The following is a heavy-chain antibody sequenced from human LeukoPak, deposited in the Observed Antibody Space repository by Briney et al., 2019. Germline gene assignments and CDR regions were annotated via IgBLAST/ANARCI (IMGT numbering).Heavy chain of an antibody. V-gene: IGHV3-23*01. Sequence: GGSLRLSCAASGFTFSSYAMSWVRQAPGKGLEWFSAISGRDDSTYYADSVKGRFTFSRDNSKNTLDLQMNSLRAEDTAVYYCAKLVAVAGRNYWGRGTLVSVSS. CDR3: AKLVAVAGRNY. CDR1: GFTFSSYA. D-gene: IGHD6-19*01. J-gene: IGHJ4*02. CDR2: ISGRDDST.